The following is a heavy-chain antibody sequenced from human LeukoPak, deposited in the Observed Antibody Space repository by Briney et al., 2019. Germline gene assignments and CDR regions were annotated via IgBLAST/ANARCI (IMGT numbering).Heavy chain of an antibody. Sequence: PSETLSLTCTVSGYSINTGSYWGWIRQSPGKGLEWIGSVYKNGNIYYMPSLKSRVTISMDTSANQFSLRLNSVTAADTAVYYCARGVYCSGGNCRTPHWFDPWGQGTLVTVSS. CDR2: VYKNGNI. CDR3: ARGVYCSGGNCRTPHWFDP. V-gene: IGHV4-38-2*02. J-gene: IGHJ5*02. D-gene: IGHD2-15*01. CDR1: GYSINTGSY.